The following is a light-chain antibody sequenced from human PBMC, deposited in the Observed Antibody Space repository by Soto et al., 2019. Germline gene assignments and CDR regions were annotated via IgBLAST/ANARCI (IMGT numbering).Light chain of an antibody. CDR2: GSS. CDR1: SSNIGAGYD. J-gene: IGLJ1*01. V-gene: IGLV1-40*01. CDR3: CSYAGSYRV. Sequence: QSVLTQPPSVSGAPGQRVTISCTGSSSNIGAGYDVHWYQHLPGTAPRLLIFGSSNRPSGVPDRFSGSKSGTSASLAITGLQAEDETEYYCCSYAGSYRVFGTGTKLTVL.